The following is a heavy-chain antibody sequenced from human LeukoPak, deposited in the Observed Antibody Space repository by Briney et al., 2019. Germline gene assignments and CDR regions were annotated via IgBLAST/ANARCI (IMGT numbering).Heavy chain of an antibody. V-gene: IGHV3-7*01. CDR3: ARERSEYCSDYSCYSDYY. D-gene: IGHD2-15*01. CDR1: GSTFSTYW. J-gene: IGHJ4*02. Sequence: GGSLRLSCAASGSTFSTYWMNWVRQAPGKGLEWVANIKEDGSEKYYVDSVKGRFTISRDNAKNSLYLQMSSLRAEDTAVYYCARERSEYCSDYSCYSDYYWGQGTLVTVSS. CDR2: IKEDGSEK.